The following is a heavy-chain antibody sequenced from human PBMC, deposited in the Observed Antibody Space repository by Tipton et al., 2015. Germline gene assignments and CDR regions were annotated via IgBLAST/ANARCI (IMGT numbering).Heavy chain of an antibody. J-gene: IGHJ4*02. CDR2: ISGGGART. Sequence: SLRLSCEAAGFSFATCAMSWVRQAPGKGLEWLSTISGGGARTYYADFLEGRFIISRDNSNKTLYLHMNSLSAEDTAIYYCAKDLYDYKTWGFDFWGQGTRVTVSS. V-gene: IGHV3-23*01. D-gene: IGHD3-16*01. CDR3: AKDLYDYKTWGFDF. CDR1: GFSFATCA.